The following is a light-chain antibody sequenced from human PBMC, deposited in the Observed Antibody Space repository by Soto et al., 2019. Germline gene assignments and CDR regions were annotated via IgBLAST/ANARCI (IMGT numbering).Light chain of an antibody. V-gene: IGKV1-5*01. CDR1: QSVSIW. J-gene: IGKJ1*01. CDR3: QQYYDYPWM. Sequence: DIHMTQSPATLSASVGDRVAITCRASQSVSIWLAWYQQKPGNAPRLLIYEASSLESGVPSRFSGSGSGTEFTLTISSLQPDDFATYYCQQYYDYPWMFGQGTKVEIK. CDR2: EAS.